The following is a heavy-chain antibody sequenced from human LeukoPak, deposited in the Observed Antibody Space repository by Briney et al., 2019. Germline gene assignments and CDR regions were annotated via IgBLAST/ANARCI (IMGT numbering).Heavy chain of an antibody. CDR1: GFHFGSYG. CDR3: ASSSSSSPYYYYYMDV. D-gene: IGHD6-6*01. Sequence: SVKVSCEASGFHFGSYGFSWVRQAPGQGLEWMGGIIPIFGTANYAQKFQGRVTITADESTSTAYMELSSLRSEDTAVYYCASSSSSSPYYYYYMDVWGKGTTVTVSS. CDR2: IIPIFGTA. J-gene: IGHJ6*03. V-gene: IGHV1-69*13.